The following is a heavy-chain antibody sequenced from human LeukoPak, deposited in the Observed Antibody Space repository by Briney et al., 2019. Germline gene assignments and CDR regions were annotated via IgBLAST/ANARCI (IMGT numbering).Heavy chain of an antibody. J-gene: IGHJ4*02. D-gene: IGHD1-26*01. CDR2: INPNSGGT. CDR1: GYTFTGYY. CDR3: ARDGDVGATGKYFDY. V-gene: IGHV1-2*02. Sequence: GASVEVSCKASGYTFTGYYMHWVRQAPGQGLEWMGWINPNSGGTNYAQKFQGRVTMTRDTSISTAYMELSRLRSDDTAVYYCARDGDVGATGKYFDYWGQGTLVTVSS.